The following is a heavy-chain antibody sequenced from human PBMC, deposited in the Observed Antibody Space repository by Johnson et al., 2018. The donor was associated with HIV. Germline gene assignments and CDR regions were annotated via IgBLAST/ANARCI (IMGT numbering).Heavy chain of an antibody. V-gene: IGHV3-53*01. CDR1: GFTVSTNY. J-gene: IGHJ3*02. CDR3: ASPPDAFDI. Sequence: VQLVESGGGLIQPGGSLRLSCAASGFTVSTNYMSWVRQAPGKGLEWVSVIFGGGSIYYADSVKGRFTISRDNSKNSLYLQMNSLRAEDTAVYYCASPPDAFDIWGQGTMVTVSS. CDR2: IFGGGSI.